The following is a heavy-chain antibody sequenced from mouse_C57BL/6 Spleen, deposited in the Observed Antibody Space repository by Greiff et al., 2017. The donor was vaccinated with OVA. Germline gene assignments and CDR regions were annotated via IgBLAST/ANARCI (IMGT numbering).Heavy chain of an antibody. CDR3: AITDFDV. V-gene: IGHV5-12*01. CDR2: ISNGGGST. Sequence: EVKVVESGGGLVQPGGSLKLSCAASGFTFSDYYMYWVRQTPEKRLEWVAYISNGGGSTYYPDTVKGRFTISRDNAKNTLYLQMSRLKSEDTARYYCAITDFDVWGTGTTVTVSS. J-gene: IGHJ1*03. CDR1: GFTFSDYY.